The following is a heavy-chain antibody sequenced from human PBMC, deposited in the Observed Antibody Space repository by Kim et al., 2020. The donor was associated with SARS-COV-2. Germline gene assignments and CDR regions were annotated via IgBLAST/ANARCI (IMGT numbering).Heavy chain of an antibody. J-gene: IGHJ6*02. CDR1: GGSFSGYY. CDR3: ARSVDRYYYYYGMDV. CDR2: INHSGST. V-gene: IGHV4-34*01. Sequence: SETLSLTCAVYGGSFSGYYWSWIRQPPGKGLEWIGEINHSGSTNYNPSLKSRVTISVDTSKNQFSLKLSSVTAADTAVYYCARSVDRYYYYYGMDVWGQG. D-gene: IGHD2-15*01.